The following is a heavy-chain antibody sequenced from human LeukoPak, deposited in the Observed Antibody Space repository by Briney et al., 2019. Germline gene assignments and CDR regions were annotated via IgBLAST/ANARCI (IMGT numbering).Heavy chain of an antibody. J-gene: IGHJ4*02. Sequence: PGGSLRLSCAASGFTFSNFWLHWVRQAPGKGLEWVSRITSDGSNINYADSVQGRFTISRDNAKNTLYLQMNGLRAEDTAVYYCARGGHSSFDYWGQGALVTVCS. CDR2: ITSDGSNI. D-gene: IGHD3-16*01. CDR1: GFTFSNFW. V-gene: IGHV3-74*01. CDR3: ARGGHSSFDY.